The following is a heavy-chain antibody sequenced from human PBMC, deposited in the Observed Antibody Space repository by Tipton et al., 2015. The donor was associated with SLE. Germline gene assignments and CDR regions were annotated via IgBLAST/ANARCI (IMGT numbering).Heavy chain of an antibody. CDR3: ARDFGSGWASDY. V-gene: IGHV1-18*01. CDR2: ISGYNGHT. CDR1: GYVLSTYG. Sequence: QLVQSGAEVKKPGASVKVSCKTSGYVLSTYGVTWVRQAPGQGLEWIGWISGYNGHTNYAQKFRDRVTVTTDISTSTAYMEMWSLRSDDTAVYYCARDFGSGWASDYWGQGTLVSVSS. D-gene: IGHD6-19*01. J-gene: IGHJ4*02.